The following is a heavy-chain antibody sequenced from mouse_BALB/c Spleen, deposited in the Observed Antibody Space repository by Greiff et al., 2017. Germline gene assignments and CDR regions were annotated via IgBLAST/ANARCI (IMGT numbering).Heavy chain of an antibody. Sequence: EVKLQESGPGLVKPSQSLSLTCSVTGYSITSGYYWNWIRQFPGNKLEWMGYISYEGSNNYNPSLKNRISITRDTSKNQFFLKLNSVTTEDTATYYCARDGGGNYFDYWGQGTTLTVSS. V-gene: IGHV3-6*02. CDR1: GYSITSGYY. CDR2: ISYEGSN. J-gene: IGHJ2*01. CDR3: ARDGGGNYFDY.